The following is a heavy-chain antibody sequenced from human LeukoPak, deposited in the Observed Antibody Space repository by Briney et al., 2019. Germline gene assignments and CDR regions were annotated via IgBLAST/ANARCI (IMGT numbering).Heavy chain of an antibody. CDR2: MNPNSGDT. V-gene: IGHV1-8*02. CDR3: ASPAYGSGSYYNFDY. J-gene: IGHJ4*02. Sequence: ASVKVSCKASGGTFSSYAISWVRQAPGEGPEWMGWMNPNSGDTAYAQKFQGRVTMTRNTSISTAYMELSSLRSEDTAVYYCASPAYGSGSYYNFDYWGQGTLVTVSS. D-gene: IGHD3-10*01. CDR1: GGTFSSYA.